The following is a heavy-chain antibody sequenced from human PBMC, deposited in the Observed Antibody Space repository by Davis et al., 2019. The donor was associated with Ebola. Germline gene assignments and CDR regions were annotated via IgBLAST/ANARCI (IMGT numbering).Heavy chain of an antibody. CDR3: ARAPWQWPDHP. V-gene: IGHV1-2*04. Sequence: AASVKVSCKASGYTFTGYYMHWVRQAPGQGLEWMGLINPNSGGTNYAQKFQGWVTMTTDTSTSTAYIELRSLRSDDTAVYYCARAPWQWPDHPWGQGTLVTVSS. CDR1: GYTFTGYY. J-gene: IGHJ5*02. D-gene: IGHD6-19*01. CDR2: INPNSGGT.